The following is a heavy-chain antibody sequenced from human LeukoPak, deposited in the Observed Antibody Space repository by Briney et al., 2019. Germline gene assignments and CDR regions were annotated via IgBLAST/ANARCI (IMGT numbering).Heavy chain of an antibody. V-gene: IGHV3-7*03. CDR3: AKSSGLPNFDY. J-gene: IGHJ4*02. CDR1: GFTFNRYW. Sequence: HPGGSLRLSCAASGFTFNRYWMSWVRQAPGKGLEWVANIKQDGSEKYYVDSVKGRFTISRDNAKNSLYLQMNSLRAEDTAVYYCAKSSGLPNFDYWGQGTLVTVSS. D-gene: IGHD4-11*01. CDR2: IKQDGSEK.